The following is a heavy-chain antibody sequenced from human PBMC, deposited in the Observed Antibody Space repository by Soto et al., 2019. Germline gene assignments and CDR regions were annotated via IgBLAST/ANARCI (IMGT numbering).Heavy chain of an antibody. Sequence: SETLSLTCTVSGGSISSGDYYWSWIRQPPGKGLVWIGYIYYSGSTYYNPSLKSRVTISVDTSKNQFSLKLSSVTAADTAVYYCARGTLYADWLKWFAPWGQGTLVTVS. CDR1: GGSISSGDYY. CDR3: ARGTLYADWLKWFAP. J-gene: IGHJ5*02. V-gene: IGHV4-30-4*01. CDR2: IYYSGST. D-gene: IGHD3-9*01.